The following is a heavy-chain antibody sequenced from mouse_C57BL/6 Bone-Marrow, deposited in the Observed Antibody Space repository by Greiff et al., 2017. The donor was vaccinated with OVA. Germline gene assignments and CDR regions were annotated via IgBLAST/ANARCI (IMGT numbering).Heavy chain of an antibody. V-gene: IGHV5-6*01. CDR2: ISSGGSYT. J-gene: IGHJ2*01. CDR3: ARRRYYDYGDGVYYFDY. CDR1: GFTFSSYG. D-gene: IGHD2-4*01. Sequence: EVQRVESGGDLVKPGGSLKLSCAASGFTFSSYGMSWVRQTPDKRLEWVATISSGGSYTYYPDSVKGRFTISRDNAKNTLYLQMSRLKSGDTAMYYCARRRYYDYGDGVYYFDYWGQGTTLTVSS.